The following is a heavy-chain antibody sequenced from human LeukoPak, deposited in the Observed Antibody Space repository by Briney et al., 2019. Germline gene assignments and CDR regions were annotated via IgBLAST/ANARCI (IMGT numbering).Heavy chain of an antibody. CDR1: GGSISSYY. Sequence: SETLSLTCTVSGGSISSYYWSWIRQPPGKGLEWIGYIYYSGSTNYNPSLKSRVTISVDTSKNQFSLKLSSVTAADTAVYYCARDCPKYYYDSSGYYCTNAFDIWGQGTMVTVSS. V-gene: IGHV4-59*01. CDR3: ARDCPKYYYDSSGYYCTNAFDI. J-gene: IGHJ3*02. D-gene: IGHD3-22*01. CDR2: IYYSGST.